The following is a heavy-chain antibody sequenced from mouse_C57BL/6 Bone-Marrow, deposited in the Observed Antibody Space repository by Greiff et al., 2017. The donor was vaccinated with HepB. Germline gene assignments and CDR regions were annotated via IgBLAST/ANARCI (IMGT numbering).Heavy chain of an antibody. J-gene: IGHJ3*01. CDR3: ARKGNPFAY. CDR1: GYSITSGYY. D-gene: IGHD2-1*01. V-gene: IGHV3-6*01. CDR2: ISYDGSN. Sequence: ESGPGLVKPSQSLSLTCSVTGYSITSGYYWNWIRQFPGNKLEWMGYISYDGSNNYNPSLKNRISITRDTSTNQFFLKLNSVTTEDTATYYCARKGNPFAYWGQGTLVTVSA.